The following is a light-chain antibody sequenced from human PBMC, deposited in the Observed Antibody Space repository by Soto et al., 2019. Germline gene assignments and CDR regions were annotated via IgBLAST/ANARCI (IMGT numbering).Light chain of an antibody. CDR3: QQRSNWPRT. CDR2: GAS. V-gene: IGKV3D-15*01. J-gene: IGKJ1*01. CDR1: QSVSSSY. Sequence: EIVMTQSPATLSVSPGERATLSCRASQSVSSSYLAWYQQKPGQAPRLLIYGASNRATGIPDRFSGSGSGTEFTLTISSLQSEDFAVYYCQQRSNWPRTFGQGTKVDIK.